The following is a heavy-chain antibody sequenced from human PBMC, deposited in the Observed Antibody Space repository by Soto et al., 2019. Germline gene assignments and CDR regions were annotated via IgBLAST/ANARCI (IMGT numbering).Heavy chain of an antibody. CDR2: MNPNSGNT. J-gene: IGHJ6*03. CDR3: AGGWVAATPRLLYYYYMDV. CDR1: GYTFTSYD. D-gene: IGHD2-15*01. Sequence: ASVKVSCKASGYTFTSYDINWVRQATGQGLEWMGWMNPNSGNTGYAQKFQGRVTMTRNTSISTAYMELSSLRSEDTAVYYCAGGWVAATPRLLYYYYMDVWGKGTTVTVSS. V-gene: IGHV1-8*01.